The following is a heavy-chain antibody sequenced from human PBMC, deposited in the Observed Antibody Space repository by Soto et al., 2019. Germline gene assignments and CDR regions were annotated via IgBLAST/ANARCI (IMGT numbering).Heavy chain of an antibody. CDR3: ARAGGGYCSSTSCYTNYWYFDL. Sequence: SETLSLTCAVSGGSISGSNWWSWVRQPPGKGLEWIGEIYHSGSTNYNPSLKSRVTISVDKSKNQFSLKLSSVTAADTAVYYCARAGGGYCSSTSCYTNYWYFDLWGRGTLVT. CDR1: GGSISGSNW. J-gene: IGHJ2*01. D-gene: IGHD2-2*02. V-gene: IGHV4-4*02. CDR2: IYHSGST.